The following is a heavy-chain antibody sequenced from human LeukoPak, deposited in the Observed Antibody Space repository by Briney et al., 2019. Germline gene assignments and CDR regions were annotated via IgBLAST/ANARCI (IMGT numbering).Heavy chain of an antibody. Sequence: PSETLSLTCAVYGGSFSGYYWSWIRQPPGKGLEWIGEINHSGSTNYNPSLKSRVTISVDTSKNQFSLKLSSVTAADTAVYYCARCLHIKKIYGSGNIYWFDPWGQGTLVTVPS. CDR2: INHSGST. CDR3: ARCLHIKKIYGSGNIYWFDP. CDR1: GGSFSGYY. D-gene: IGHD3-10*01. V-gene: IGHV4-34*01. J-gene: IGHJ5*02.